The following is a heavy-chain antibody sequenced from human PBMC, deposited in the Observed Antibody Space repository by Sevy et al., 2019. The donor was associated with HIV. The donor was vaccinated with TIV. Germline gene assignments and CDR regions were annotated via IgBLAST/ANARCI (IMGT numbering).Heavy chain of an antibody. CDR2: ISSGSSYI. Sequence: GGSLRLSCAASGFTFSNYFMNWVRQAPGKGLEWVSSISSGSSYIYYADSVKGRFTISRDNAKNSLYLQMNSLRAEDTAVYYCSRGVISPVADVWGQGTTVTVSS. V-gene: IGHV3-21*04. J-gene: IGHJ6*02. CDR3: SRGVISPVADV. CDR1: GFTFSNYF. D-gene: IGHD2-21*01.